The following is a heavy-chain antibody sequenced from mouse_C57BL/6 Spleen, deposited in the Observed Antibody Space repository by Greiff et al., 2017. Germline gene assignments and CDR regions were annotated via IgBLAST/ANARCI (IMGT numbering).Heavy chain of an antibody. CDR2: LYPGSGST. CDR3: ARTRQLRDAYDAMDY. V-gene: IGHV1-55*01. CDR1: GYTFTSYW. D-gene: IGHD3-2*02. Sequence: QVQLQQPGAELVKPGASVKMSCKASGYTFTSYWITWVKQRPGQGLEWIGDLYPGSGSTNYNEKFKSKAKLTVDTSSSTAYMQLSSLTSEDSAVYYCARTRQLRDAYDAMDYWGQGTSGTVSS. J-gene: IGHJ4*01.